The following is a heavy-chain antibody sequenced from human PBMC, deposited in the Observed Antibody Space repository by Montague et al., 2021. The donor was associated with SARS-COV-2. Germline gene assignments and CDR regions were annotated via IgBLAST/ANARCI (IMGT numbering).Heavy chain of an antibody. CDR2: IDWDDDK. J-gene: IGHJ4*02. CDR3: ARIHIAAAGTGLDY. CDR1: GFSLSTSGMC. V-gene: IGHV2-70*11. Sequence: PALVKPTQTLTLTCTFSGFSLSTSGMCVSWIRQPPGKALEWLARIDWDDDKYYSTSLKTRLTISKDTSKNQVVLTMTNMDPVDTATHYCARIHIAAAGTGLDYWGQGTLVTVSS. D-gene: IGHD6-13*01.